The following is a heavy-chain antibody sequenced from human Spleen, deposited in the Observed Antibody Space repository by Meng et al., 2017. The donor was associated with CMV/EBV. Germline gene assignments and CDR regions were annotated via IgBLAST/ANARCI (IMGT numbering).Heavy chain of an antibody. D-gene: IGHD3-10*01. Sequence: SETLSLTCTVSGGSISSSTYYWGWIRQPPGKGLEWIGSIYYGGTTYYNPSLKSRVTISVDTSKNQFSLRLSSVTAADTAVYYCARGSGGWFDPWGQGTLVTVS. V-gene: IGHV4-39*07. CDR1: GGSISSSTYY. CDR3: ARGSGGWFDP. CDR2: IYYGGTT. J-gene: IGHJ5*02.